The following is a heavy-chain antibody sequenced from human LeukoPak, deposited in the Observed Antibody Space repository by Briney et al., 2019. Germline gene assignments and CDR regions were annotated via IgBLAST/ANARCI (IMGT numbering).Heavy chain of an antibody. V-gene: IGHV1-2*02. D-gene: IGHD6-19*01. CDR3: ARGESVAGKGYFDP. J-gene: IGHJ5*02. CDR2: INPKSGGT. Sequence: ASVKVSCKPSGYTFTDYYIHWVRQAPGQGLDWMGWINPKSGGTNYAQKFQGRVTMTRDTSISTAYMELSSLRSDDTAVYYCARGESVAGKGYFDPWGQGTLVTVSS. CDR1: GYTFTDYY.